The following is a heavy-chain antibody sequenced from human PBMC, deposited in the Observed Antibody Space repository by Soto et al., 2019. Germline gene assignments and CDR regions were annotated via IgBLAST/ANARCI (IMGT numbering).Heavy chain of an antibody. CDR1: GGSISSGGYY. D-gene: IGHD2-8*01. Sequence: SETLSLTCTVSGGSISSGGYYWSWIRQHPGKGLEWIGYIYDSGSTYYNPSLKSRVTISVDTSKNQFSLKLSSVTAADTAVYYCAKTNWYAFDIWGQGTMVTVSS. CDR3: AKTNWYAFDI. CDR2: IYDSGST. J-gene: IGHJ3*02. V-gene: IGHV4-31*03.